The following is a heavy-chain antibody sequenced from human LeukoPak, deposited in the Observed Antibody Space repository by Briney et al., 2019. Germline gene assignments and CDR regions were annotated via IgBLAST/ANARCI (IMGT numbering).Heavy chain of an antibody. J-gene: IGHJ2*01. Sequence: PGGSLRLSCGAPGFTFSSIGMHWVRQAPGNGLEWLAFIRYDGSNKYYADSMKGRLTISRDNSKNTLYLEMNSLRPEDTAMYYCAKGRATAVANWYFGLWGRGTLVTVSS. CDR3: AKGRATAVANWYFGL. D-gene: IGHD5-18*01. CDR1: GFTFSSIG. CDR2: IRYDGSNK. V-gene: IGHV3-30*02.